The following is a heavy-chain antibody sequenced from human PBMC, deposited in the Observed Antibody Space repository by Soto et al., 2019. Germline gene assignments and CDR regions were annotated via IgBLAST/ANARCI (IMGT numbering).Heavy chain of an antibody. CDR1: GGSISSGGYY. Sequence: SETLSLTCTVSGGSISSGGYYWSWIRQHPGKGLEWIGYIYYSGSTYYNPSLKSRVTISVDTSKNQFSLKLSSLTAADTAVYYCARGATVTQFDYWGRGTLVTVSS. J-gene: IGHJ4*02. V-gene: IGHV4-31*03. CDR2: IYYSGST. D-gene: IGHD4-17*01. CDR3: ARGATVTQFDY.